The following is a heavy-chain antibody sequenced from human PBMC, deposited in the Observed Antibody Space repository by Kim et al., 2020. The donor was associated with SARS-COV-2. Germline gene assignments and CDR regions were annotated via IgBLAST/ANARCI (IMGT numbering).Heavy chain of an antibody. CDR3: ARTHYDFWSVSGTPGAFDI. CDR1: GGTFSSYA. V-gene: IGHV1-69*13. D-gene: IGHD3-3*01. CDR2: IIPIFGTA. J-gene: IGHJ3*02. Sequence: SVKVSCKASGGTFSSYAISWVRQAPGQGLEWMGGIIPIFGTANYAQKFQGRVTITADESTSTAYMELSSLRSEDTAVYYCARTHYDFWSVSGTPGAFDIWGQGTMVTVSS.